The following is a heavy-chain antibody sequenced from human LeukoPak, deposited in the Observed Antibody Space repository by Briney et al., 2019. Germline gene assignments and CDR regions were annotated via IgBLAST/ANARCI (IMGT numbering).Heavy chain of an antibody. V-gene: IGHV4-59*02. D-gene: IGHD7-27*01. Sequence: SETLSLTCTVSGGSVSDYYWSWIRQSPGKGLEWIGYIYYTGSSSYNPSLRSRVTISADTSKNQFSLKLSSVTAADTAVYYCASRKLGNDYWGQGTLVTVSS. J-gene: IGHJ4*01. CDR2: IYYTGSS. CDR1: GGSVSDYY. CDR3: ASRKLGNDY.